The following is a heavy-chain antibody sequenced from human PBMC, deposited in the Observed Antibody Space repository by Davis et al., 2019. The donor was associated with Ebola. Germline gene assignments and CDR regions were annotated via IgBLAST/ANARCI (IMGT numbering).Heavy chain of an antibody. CDR1: GYTFTSYG. Sequence: ASVKVSCKASGYTFTSYGISWVRQAPGQGLEWMGWISAYNGNTNYAQKLQGRVTMTTDTSTSTVYMELRSLRSDDTAVYYCARGSTRGVIILSGLNFDYWGQGTLVTVSS. V-gene: IGHV1-18*01. D-gene: IGHD3-10*01. CDR3: ARGSTRGVIILSGLNFDY. J-gene: IGHJ4*02. CDR2: ISAYNGNT.